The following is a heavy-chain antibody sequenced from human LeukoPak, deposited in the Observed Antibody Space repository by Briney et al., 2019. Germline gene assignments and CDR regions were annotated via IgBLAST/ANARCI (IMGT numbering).Heavy chain of an antibody. J-gene: IGHJ4*02. D-gene: IGHD3-22*01. CDR1: GVTFSSHW. CDR2: INRDGSST. V-gene: IGHV3-74*01. Sequence: GGSLRLSCAASGVTFSSHWMHWVRQAPAKGLVWVSRINRDGSSTTYADSVRGRFAISRDNAKNTLFLQMNSLRAEDTAVYYCARGSSYYYDNRGYYSFYYFDFWGQGTLVTVSS. CDR3: ARGSSYYYDNRGYYSFYYFDF.